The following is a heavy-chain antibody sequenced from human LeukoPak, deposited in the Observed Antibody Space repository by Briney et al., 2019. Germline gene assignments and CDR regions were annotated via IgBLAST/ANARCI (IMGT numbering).Heavy chain of an antibody. CDR2: ISGSGGST. V-gene: IGHV3-23*01. CDR3: ARVGATGIYDAFDI. J-gene: IGHJ3*02. CDR1: GFTFDNSA. D-gene: IGHD1-26*01. Sequence: GGSLRLSCAASGFTFDNSAMSWVRQAPGKGLEWVSAISGSGGSTYYADSVKGRFTISRDNAKNSLYLQMNSLRAEDTAVYYCARVGATGIYDAFDIWGQGTMVTVSS.